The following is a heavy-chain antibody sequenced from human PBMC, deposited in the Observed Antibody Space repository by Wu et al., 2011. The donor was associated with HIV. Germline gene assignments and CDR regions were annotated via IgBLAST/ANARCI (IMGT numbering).Heavy chain of an antibody. CDR3: ARGRRGRLGELSLYRGYLYH. V-gene: IGHV1-8*03. CDR2: MNPNSGNT. D-gene: IGHD3-16*02. Sequence: QVQLVQSGAEVKKPGASVKVSCKASGYTFTGYDINWARQATGQGLEWLGWMNPNSGNTGYAQKFQGRVTITGNTSINTFYMELSSLTSEDTAVYYCARGRRGRLGELSLYRGYLYHWGQGTWSPSPQ. J-gene: IGHJ4*02. CDR1: GYTFTGYD.